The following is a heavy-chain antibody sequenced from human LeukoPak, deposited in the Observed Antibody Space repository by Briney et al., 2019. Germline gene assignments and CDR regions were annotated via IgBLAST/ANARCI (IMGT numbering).Heavy chain of an antibody. CDR3: ARSGPGSYLVLDY. D-gene: IGHD4/OR15-4a*01. V-gene: IGHV4-4*02. CDR2: IYHSGST. CDR1: GGSISSSNW. Sequence: PSGTLSLTCAVSGGSISSSNWWSWVRQPPGKGLEWIGEIYHSGSTNYNPSLKSRVTISVDKSKNQFSLKLSSVTAADTAVYYCARSGPGSYLVLDYWGQGTLVTVSS. J-gene: IGHJ4*02.